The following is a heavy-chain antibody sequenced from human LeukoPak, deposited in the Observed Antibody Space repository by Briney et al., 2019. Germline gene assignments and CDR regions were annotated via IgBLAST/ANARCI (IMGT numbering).Heavy chain of an antibody. J-gene: IGHJ4*02. CDR2: MNPNSGNT. Sequence: ASVKVSCKASGYTFTSYDINWVLRATGQGLEWMGWMNPNSGNTGYAQKFQGRVTMTRNTSISTAYMELSSLRSEDTAVYYCARRLRYYYDRSGYSDYWGQGTLVTVSS. V-gene: IGHV1-8*01. CDR3: ARRLRYYYDRSGYSDY. D-gene: IGHD3-22*01. CDR1: GYTFTSYD.